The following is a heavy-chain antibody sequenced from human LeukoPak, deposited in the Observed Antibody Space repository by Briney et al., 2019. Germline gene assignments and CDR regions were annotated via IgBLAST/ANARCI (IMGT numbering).Heavy chain of an antibody. Sequence: GESLKISCKGSGYSFTSYWISWVRQMPGKGLEWMGRIDPSDSYTNYSPSFQGHVTISADKSISTAYLQWSSLKASDTAMYYCASLIDRGYSGYDTSPGIWGQGTMVTVSS. J-gene: IGHJ3*02. D-gene: IGHD5-12*01. CDR2: IDPSDSYT. CDR1: GYSFTSYW. CDR3: ASLIDRGYSGYDTSPGI. V-gene: IGHV5-10-1*01.